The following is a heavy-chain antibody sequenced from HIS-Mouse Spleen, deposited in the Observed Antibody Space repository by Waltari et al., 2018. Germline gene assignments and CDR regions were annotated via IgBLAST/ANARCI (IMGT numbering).Heavy chain of an antibody. J-gene: IGHJ4*02. D-gene: IGHD6-19*01. CDR3: AGIAVAGTNYFDY. CDR2: IYYSGST. V-gene: IGHV4-39*01. Sequence: QLQLQESGPGLVKPSETLSLTCTVSGGSISSSSYYWGWLRQPPGKGLEWIGSIYYSGSTYYNPSLKSRVTISVDTSKNQFSLKLSSVTAADTAVYYCAGIAVAGTNYFDYWGQGTLVTVSS. CDR1: GGSISSSSYY.